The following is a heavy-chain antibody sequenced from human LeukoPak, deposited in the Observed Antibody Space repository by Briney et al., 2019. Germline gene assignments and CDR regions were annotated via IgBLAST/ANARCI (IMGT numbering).Heavy chain of an antibody. J-gene: IGHJ4*02. CDR3: ARDVYYYDSSGYPHHYYFDY. V-gene: IGHV4-59*01. Sequence: NPSETLSLTCTVSGGSISSYYWSWIRQPPGKGLEWIGYIYYSGSTNYNPSLKSRVTISVDTSKNQFSLKLSSVTAADTAVYYCARDVYYYDSSGYPHHYYFDYWGQGTLVTVSS. CDR1: GGSISSYY. CDR2: IYYSGST. D-gene: IGHD3-22*01.